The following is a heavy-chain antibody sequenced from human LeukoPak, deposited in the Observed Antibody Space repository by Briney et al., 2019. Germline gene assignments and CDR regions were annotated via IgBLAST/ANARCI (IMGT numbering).Heavy chain of an antibody. J-gene: IGHJ4*02. CDR1: RFTFSNYW. D-gene: IGHD5-18*01. Sequence: GGSLRLSCAASRFTFSNYWMAWVRQAPGKGLEWVVNIKDDGSETYYVASMKGRFTISRDNAKDSLYLQMNSLRAEDTAVYYCAREPRGYSYGLWGRGTLVTVSS. V-gene: IGHV3-7*01. CDR3: AREPRGYSYGL. CDR2: IKDDGSET.